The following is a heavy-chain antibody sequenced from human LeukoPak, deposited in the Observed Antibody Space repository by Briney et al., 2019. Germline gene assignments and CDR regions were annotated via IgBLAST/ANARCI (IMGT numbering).Heavy chain of an antibody. CDR3: ARDEGYYYDSSGYSHYPNWFDP. D-gene: IGHD3-22*01. Sequence: ASVKVSCKASGYTFTSHAMHWVRQAPGQRLEWMGWINAGNGNTKYSQKFQGRVTITRDTSASTAYMELSSLRSEDTAVYYCARDEGYYYDSSGYSHYPNWFDPWGQGTLVTVSS. CDR1: GYTFTSHA. V-gene: IGHV1-3*01. CDR2: INAGNGNT. J-gene: IGHJ5*02.